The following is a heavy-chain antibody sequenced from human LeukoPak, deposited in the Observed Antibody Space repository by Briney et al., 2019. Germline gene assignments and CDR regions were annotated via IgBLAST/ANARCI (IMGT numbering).Heavy chain of an antibody. D-gene: IGHD1-20*01. Sequence: GGSLRLSCAASGFTFSSYAMSWVRQAPGKGLEWVSAISGSGGSTYYADSVKGRFTISRDNSKNTLYLQMNSLRAEDTAVYYCAKDLSITGDGMVSATDAFDIWGQGTMVTVSS. CDR3: AKDLSITGDGMVSATDAFDI. V-gene: IGHV3-23*01. CDR1: GFTFSSYA. J-gene: IGHJ3*02. CDR2: ISGSGGST.